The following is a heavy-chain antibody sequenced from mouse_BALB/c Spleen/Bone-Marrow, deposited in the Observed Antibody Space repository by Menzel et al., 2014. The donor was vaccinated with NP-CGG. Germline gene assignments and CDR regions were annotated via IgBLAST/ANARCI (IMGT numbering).Heavy chain of an antibody. V-gene: IGHV1S81*02. CDR3: ARERGNYPFAY. J-gene: IGHJ3*01. CDR1: GYTFTSYW. Sequence: VKLQESGAELVKPGASVKLSCKASGYTFTSYWMHWVKQRPGQGLEWIGEINPSNGRTNYNEKFKSKATLTVDKSSGTAYMQLSSLTSEDSAVYYCARERGNYPFAYWGQGTLVTVSA. CDR2: INPSNGRT. D-gene: IGHD2-1*01.